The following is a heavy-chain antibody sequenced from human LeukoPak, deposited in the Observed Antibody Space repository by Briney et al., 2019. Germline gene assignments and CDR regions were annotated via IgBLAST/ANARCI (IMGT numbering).Heavy chain of an antibody. V-gene: IGHV4-31*03. CDR2: IYYSGST. CDR3: ARALTIAAAAYFDY. J-gene: IGHJ4*02. D-gene: IGHD6-13*01. CDR1: GGSISSGGYY. Sequence: SETLSLTCTVSGGSISSGGYYWSWIRQHPGTGLEWIGYIYYSGSTYYNPSLKSRVTISVDTSKNQFSLKLSSVTAADTAVYYCARALTIAAAAYFDYWGQGTLVTVSS.